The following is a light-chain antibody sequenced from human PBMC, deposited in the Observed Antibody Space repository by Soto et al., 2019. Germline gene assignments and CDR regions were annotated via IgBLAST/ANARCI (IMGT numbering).Light chain of an antibody. CDR3: QQASSFPPT. CDR1: QSISSY. Sequence: DNQMTHSPASLSASVGARVTITCRASQSISSYLAWYQQKPGKAPKLLIYAASSLQSGVPSRFSGSGSGTEFTLTISSLQPEDFATYYCQQASSFPPTFGQGTRLEI. J-gene: IGKJ5*01. V-gene: IGKV1-12*01. CDR2: AAS.